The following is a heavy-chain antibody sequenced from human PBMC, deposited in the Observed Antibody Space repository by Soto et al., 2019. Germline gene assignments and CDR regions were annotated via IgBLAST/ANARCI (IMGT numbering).Heavy chain of an antibody. Sequence: PSGTLSLTCTVSGGSISSYYWSWIRQPPGKGLEWIGYIYYSGSTNYTPSLKSRVTISVDTSKNQFSLKLSSVTAADTAVYYCARVKGYDFWSGYHNWFDPWGQGTLVTVSS. V-gene: IGHV4-59*01. CDR2: IYYSGST. J-gene: IGHJ5*02. D-gene: IGHD3-3*01. CDR3: ARVKGYDFWSGYHNWFDP. CDR1: GGSISSYY.